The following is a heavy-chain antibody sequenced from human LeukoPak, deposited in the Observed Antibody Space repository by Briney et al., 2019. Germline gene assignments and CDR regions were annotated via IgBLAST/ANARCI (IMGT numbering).Heavy chain of an antibody. V-gene: IGHV1-69*06. D-gene: IGHD3-10*01. J-gene: IGHJ4*02. Sequence: ASVKVSCKASVGTFSSYAISWVRQAPGQGLEWMGGIIPIFGTANYAQRFQGRVTITADKSTSTAYMELSSLRSEDTAVYYCARDGDGSGSYYFSAFDYWGQGTLVTVSS. CDR3: ARDGDGSGSYYFSAFDY. CDR2: IIPIFGTA. CDR1: VGTFSSYA.